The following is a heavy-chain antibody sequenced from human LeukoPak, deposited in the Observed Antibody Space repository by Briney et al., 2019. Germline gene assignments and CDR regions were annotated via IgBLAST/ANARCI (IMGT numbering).Heavy chain of an antibody. CDR1: GFTFSSYS. D-gene: IGHD3-22*01. J-gene: IGHJ3*02. Sequence: PGGSLRLSCAASGFTFSSYSMNWVRQAPGKGLEWVSYISSSSSTIYYADSVKGRFTISRDNAKNSLYLQMNSLRAEDTAVYYCARGYYDSAEYDAFDIWGQGTMVTVSS. V-gene: IGHV3-48*01. CDR2: ISSSSSTI. CDR3: ARGYYDSAEYDAFDI.